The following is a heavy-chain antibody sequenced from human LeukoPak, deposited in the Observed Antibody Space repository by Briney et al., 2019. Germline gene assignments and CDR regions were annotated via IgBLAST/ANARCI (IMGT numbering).Heavy chain of an antibody. Sequence: GGSLRLSCAASGFTFSTYSMNWVRQAPGKGLEWVSYISVTTRTIHYADSVKGRFTISRDNAKNSLYLQMSSLRAEDTAVYYCARSAPTVRGVIESIYMDVWGKGTTVTVSS. D-gene: IGHD3-10*01. CDR3: ARSAPTVRGVIESIYMDV. J-gene: IGHJ6*03. V-gene: IGHV3-48*01. CDR2: ISVTTRTI. CDR1: GFTFSTYS.